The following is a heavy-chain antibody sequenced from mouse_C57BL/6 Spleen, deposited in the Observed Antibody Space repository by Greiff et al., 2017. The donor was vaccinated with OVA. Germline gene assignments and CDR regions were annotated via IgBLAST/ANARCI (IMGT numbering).Heavy chain of an antibody. CDR2: IYPGSGST. CDR3: ARKGEYYYGSSYDLAWFAY. V-gene: IGHV1-55*01. J-gene: IGHJ3*01. D-gene: IGHD1-1*01. CDR1: GYTFTSYW. Sequence: QVQLQQPGAELVKPGASVKMSCKASGYTFTSYWITWVKQRPGQGLEWIGDIYPGSGSTNYNEKFKSKATLTVDTSSSTAYMQLSSLTSEDSAVYYCARKGEYYYGSSYDLAWFAYWGQGTLVTVSA.